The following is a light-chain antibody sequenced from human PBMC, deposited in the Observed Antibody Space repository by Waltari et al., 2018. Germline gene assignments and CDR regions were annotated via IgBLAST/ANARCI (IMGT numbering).Light chain of an antibody. CDR3: QAWDSFSAI. J-gene: IGLJ2*01. Sequence: SYELTQPPSVSVSPGQTASITCSGDQLGYKYTCWYQQKTGQSPVLVIYQDNKRPSGIHERFSGSNSGNTATLTISGTQAMDEADYYCQAWDSFSAIFGGGTKLSVL. V-gene: IGLV3-1*01. CDR1: QLGYKY. CDR2: QDN.